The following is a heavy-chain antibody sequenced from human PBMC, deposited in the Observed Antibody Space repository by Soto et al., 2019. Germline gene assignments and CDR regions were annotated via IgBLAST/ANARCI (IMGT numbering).Heavy chain of an antibody. D-gene: IGHD1-26*01. CDR3: ARDTGSYYLDS. CDR2: IHYSGTT. J-gene: IGHJ4*02. CDR1: GGSISSYF. Sequence: QVQLLESGPGLVKPSETLSLTCTIYGGSISSYFWSWIRQPPGKGLEWIGYIHYSGTTVYSPSLKSRVTMSIDTSENQFTLNLTSVTAADTAGYYCARDTGSYYLDSWGQGSLVTVSS. V-gene: IGHV4-59*01.